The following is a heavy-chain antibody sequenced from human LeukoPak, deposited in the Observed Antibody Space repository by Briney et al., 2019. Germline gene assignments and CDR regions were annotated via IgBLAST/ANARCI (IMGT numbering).Heavy chain of an antibody. V-gene: IGHV4-4*02. CDR3: ARVNGEMGRYGDYSPYNWFDP. CDR1: GGSISSSNW. CDR2: IYHSGST. J-gene: IGHJ5*02. D-gene: IGHD4-17*01. Sequence: RPSETLSLTCAVSGGSISSSNWWSWVRQPPGKGLEWIGEIYHSGSTNYNPSLKSRVTISVDKSKNQFSLKLSSVTAADTAVYYCARVNGEMGRYGDYSPYNWFDPWGQGTLVTVSS.